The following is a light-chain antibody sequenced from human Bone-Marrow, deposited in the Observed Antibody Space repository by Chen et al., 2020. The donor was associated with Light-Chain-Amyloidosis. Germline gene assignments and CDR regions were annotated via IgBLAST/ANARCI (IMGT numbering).Light chain of an antibody. CDR1: QVIGNS. V-gene: IGKV3-20*01. CDR2: GAS. J-gene: IGKJ3*01. CDR3: QQYGSSPGFT. Sequence: DIEITQSPSTLSASVGDRVTITCRASQVIGNSVAWYQQKPGQAPRLLIYGASSRATGIPDRFSGSGSGTDFTLTISRLEPEDFAVYYCQQYGSSPGFTFGPGTKVDIK.